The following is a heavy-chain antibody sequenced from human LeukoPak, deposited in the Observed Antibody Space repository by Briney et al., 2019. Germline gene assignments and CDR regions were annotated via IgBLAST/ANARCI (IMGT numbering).Heavy chain of an antibody. V-gene: IGHV4-39*01. Sequence: SSETLSLTCTVSGGSISSSSYYWGWIRQPPGKGLEWIGSIYYSGSTYYNPSLKSRVTISVDTSKNQFSLKLSSVTAADTAVYYCARGPSSGWYETTNWFDPWGQGTLVTVSS. CDR1: GGSISSSSYY. CDR2: IYYSGST. D-gene: IGHD6-19*01. CDR3: ARGPSSGWYETTNWFDP. J-gene: IGHJ5*02.